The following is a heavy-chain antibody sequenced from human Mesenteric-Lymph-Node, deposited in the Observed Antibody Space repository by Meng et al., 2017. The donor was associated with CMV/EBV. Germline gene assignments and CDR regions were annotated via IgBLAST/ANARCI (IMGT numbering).Heavy chain of an antibody. D-gene: IGHD5-24*01. CDR2: ISYDGNNK. Sequence: GESLKISCAATGFTFSKYNFHWVRQAPGKGLEWVALISYDGNNKFYGDSVEGRFTLSRDNSKTSLYLQMNSLISEDTAVYYCARDPPDGRGYWGQGTLVTVSS. J-gene: IGHJ4*02. CDR3: ARDPPDGRGY. V-gene: IGHV3-30-3*01. CDR1: GFTFSKYN.